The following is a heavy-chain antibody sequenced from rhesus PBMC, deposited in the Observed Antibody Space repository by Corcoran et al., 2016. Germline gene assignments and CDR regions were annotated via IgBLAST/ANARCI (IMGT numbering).Heavy chain of an antibody. V-gene: IGHV4-99*01. J-gene: IGHJ4*01. CDR1: GYSINSGFY. CDR3: ARHGLTGGFDY. Sequence: QVQLQESGPGLVKPSETLSLTCAVSGYSINSGFYWVWIRQPPGKGLEYIASISGGSGSTNYNPSLKSRVTISKDMSKNQFSLKLTSVTAADTAVYYCARHGLTGGFDYWGQGVLVTVSS. D-gene: IGHD7-45*01. CDR2: ISGGSGST.